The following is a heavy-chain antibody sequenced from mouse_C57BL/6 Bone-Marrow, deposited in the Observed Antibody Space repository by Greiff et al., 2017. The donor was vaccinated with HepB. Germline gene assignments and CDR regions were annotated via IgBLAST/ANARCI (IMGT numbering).Heavy chain of an antibody. CDR1: GFTFSSYG. Sequence: EVKLMESGGDLVKPGGSLKLSCAASGFTFSSYGMSWVRQTPDKRLEWVATISSGGSYTYYPDSVKGRFTISRDNAKNTLYLQMSSLKSEDTAMYYCARRGPMVTTGYYAMDYWGQGTSVTVSS. J-gene: IGHJ4*01. V-gene: IGHV5-6*01. CDR2: ISSGGSYT. D-gene: IGHD2-3*01. CDR3: ARRGPMVTTGYYAMDY.